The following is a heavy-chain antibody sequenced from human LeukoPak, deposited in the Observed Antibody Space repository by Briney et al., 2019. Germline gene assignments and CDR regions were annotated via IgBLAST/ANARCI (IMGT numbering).Heavy chain of an antibody. J-gene: IGHJ4*02. CDR3: ARDINVYYWSTVLGY. D-gene: IGHD2-8*01. V-gene: IGHV3-7*01. CDR1: GFTFSDYW. Sequence: PGGSLRLSCTASGFTFSDYWMNWVRQVPGKGLEWVANIKQDGSEYYYVDSVKGRSTISRDNAKTSLYLQMNNVRGEDTAVYYCARDINVYYWSTVLGYWGQGTLVTVSS. CDR2: IKQDGSEY.